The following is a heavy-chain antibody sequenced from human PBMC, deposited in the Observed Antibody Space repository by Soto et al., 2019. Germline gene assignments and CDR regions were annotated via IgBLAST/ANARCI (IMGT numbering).Heavy chain of an antibody. V-gene: IGHV4-59*01. J-gene: IGHJ4*02. Sequence: SETLSLTCSFPGDSISNYYWSWIRQPPGKGLEWIGYIYYSGSTNYNPSLKSRVTISVDTSKNQFSLKLSSVTAADTAVYYCARDNGYSYGYTLDHWGQGTLVTVSS. CDR1: GDSISNYY. CDR2: IYYSGST. CDR3: ARDNGYSYGYTLDH. D-gene: IGHD5-18*01.